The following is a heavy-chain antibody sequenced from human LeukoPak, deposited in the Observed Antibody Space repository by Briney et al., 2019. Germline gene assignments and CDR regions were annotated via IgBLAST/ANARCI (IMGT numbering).Heavy chain of an antibody. CDR2: INTDGSRT. V-gene: IGHV3-74*01. J-gene: IGHJ1*01. CDR3: ARDFLYCSSTSCSSAGYFQH. CDR1: GFTFSSYW. D-gene: IGHD2-2*01. Sequence: TGGSLRLSCAASGFTFSSYWMHWVRQARGKGLVWVSRINTDGSRTNYADSVKGRFTISRDNAKNTLYLQMNSLRAEDTAVYYCARDFLYCSSTSCSSAGYFQHWGQGTLVTVSS.